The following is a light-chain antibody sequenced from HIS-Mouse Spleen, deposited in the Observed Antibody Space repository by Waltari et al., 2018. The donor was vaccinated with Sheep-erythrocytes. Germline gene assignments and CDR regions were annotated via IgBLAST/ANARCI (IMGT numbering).Light chain of an antibody. Sequence: AIRMTQSPSSLSASTGDRVTITCRASQGISSYLAWYQQKPGKAPKLRIYAASTLQSGVPSRFSGSGSGTDFTLTISCLKSEDFATYYCQQYYSYPYTFGQGTKLEIK. J-gene: IGKJ2*01. CDR2: AAS. CDR3: QQYYSYPYT. CDR1: QGISSY. V-gene: IGKV1-8*01.